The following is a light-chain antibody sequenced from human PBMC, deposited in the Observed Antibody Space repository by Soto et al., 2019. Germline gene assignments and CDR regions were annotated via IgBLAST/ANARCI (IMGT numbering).Light chain of an antibody. Sequence: EIVMTQSPATLSVSPGERATLSCRASQSVSSNLAWYQQKPGQAPRLLIYGASTRATDIPARFSGSGSGTEFTLTISSLQSEDFAVYYCQQYHIWDTFCGGTKVEIK. J-gene: IGKJ4*01. V-gene: IGKV3-15*01. CDR3: QQYHIWDT. CDR1: QSVSSN. CDR2: GAS.